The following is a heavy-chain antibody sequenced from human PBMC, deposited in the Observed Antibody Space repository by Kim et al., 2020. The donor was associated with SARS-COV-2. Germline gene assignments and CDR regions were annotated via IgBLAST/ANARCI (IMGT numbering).Heavy chain of an antibody. Sequence: YYAGAVGGRFTICRDNSKTTVYLQMDGLRADDAAVYYCAQKGVSGWGSGYWGQGTLVTVSS. J-gene: IGHJ4*02. V-gene: IGHV3-23*01. D-gene: IGHD6-19*01. CDR3: AQKGVSGWGSGY.